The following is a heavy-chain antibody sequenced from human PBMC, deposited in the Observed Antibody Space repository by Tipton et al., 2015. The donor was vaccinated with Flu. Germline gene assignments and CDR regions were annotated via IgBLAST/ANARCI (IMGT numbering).Heavy chain of an antibody. CDR2: VFASGST. D-gene: IGHD5-12*01. Sequence: TLSLTCTVSGDSTNIYSLNWIRQPAGKGLEWIGRVFASGSTNYNPSLDSRVTMSVDTSKNQFSLRLTSVTAADTAVYYCARDTVATRGGNWLDPWGQGSLVTVSS. J-gene: IGHJ5*02. CDR3: ARDTVATRGGNWLDP. CDR1: GDSTNIYS. V-gene: IGHV4-4*07.